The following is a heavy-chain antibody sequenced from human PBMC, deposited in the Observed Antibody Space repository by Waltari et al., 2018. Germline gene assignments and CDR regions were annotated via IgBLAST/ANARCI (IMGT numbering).Heavy chain of an antibody. CDR2: IWYDGSNK. CDR1: GFTFSSYG. J-gene: IGHJ4*02. CDR3: ARDARYCTNGVCYYFDY. V-gene: IGHV3-33*08. Sequence: VQLVESGGGLVQPGGSLRLSCAASGFTFSSYGMHWVRQAPGKGLEWVAVIWYDGSNKYYADSVKGRFTISRDNSKNTLYLQTNSLRAEDTAVYYCARDARYCTNGVCYYFDYWGQGTLVTVSS. D-gene: IGHD2-8*01.